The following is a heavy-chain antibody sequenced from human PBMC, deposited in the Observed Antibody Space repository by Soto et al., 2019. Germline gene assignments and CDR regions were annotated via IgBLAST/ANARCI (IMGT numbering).Heavy chain of an antibody. CDR1: GFPFSTYF. CDR2: LSASVYTT. V-gene: IGHV3-23*01. CDR3: ACSGCYYKAGY. Sequence: GSRRLSCAASGFPFSTYFMTWVRQAPGKGLEWVSSLSASVYTTYYADSVKGRFTISRDSSKSTLYLQMNSLRAEDTAVYYCACSGCYYKAGYWGQGTLVTVSS. J-gene: IGHJ4*02. D-gene: IGHD3-10*02.